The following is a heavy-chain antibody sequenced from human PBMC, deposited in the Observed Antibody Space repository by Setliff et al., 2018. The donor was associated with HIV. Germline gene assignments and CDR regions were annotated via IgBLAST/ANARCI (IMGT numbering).Heavy chain of an antibody. D-gene: IGHD6-19*01. CDR2: VYFTGTPTRRLSEYNPYRENPTRGTT. CDR1: GGSIRNHY. CDR3: ARAPFPVAGFDYFGH. J-gene: IGHJ4*02. Sequence: ETLSLTCTVSGGSIRNHYWSWVRQAPGKGLEWIGNVYFTGTPTRRLSEYNPYRENPTRGTTDYNPSLKSRVTMSVDTSKNQFSLNLNSVTAADTAIYYCARAPFPVAGFDYFGHWGQGTQVTV. V-gene: IGHV4-59*11.